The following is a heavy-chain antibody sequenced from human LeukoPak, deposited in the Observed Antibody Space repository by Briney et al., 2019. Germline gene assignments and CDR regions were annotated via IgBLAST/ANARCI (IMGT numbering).Heavy chain of an antibody. J-gene: IGHJ4*02. D-gene: IGHD3-22*01. CDR2: IYGGGRT. CDR1: GFTVSSNY. Sequence: GGSLRLSCAASGFTVSSNYISWVRQAPGKGLEWVSVIYGGGRTYYADSVKGRFTISRDNSKNTLYLQMNSLRAEDTAVYYCARGPPSYYYDSSGYYYLDYWGQGTLVTVSS. V-gene: IGHV3-53*01. CDR3: ARGPPSYYYDSSGYYYLDY.